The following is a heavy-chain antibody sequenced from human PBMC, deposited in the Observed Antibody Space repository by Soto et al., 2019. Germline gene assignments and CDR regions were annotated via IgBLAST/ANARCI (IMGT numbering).Heavy chain of an antibody. D-gene: IGHD3-10*01. CDR3: AKLSGLLWLGEGADY. V-gene: IGHV3-23*01. CDR1: GFTFTSYA. CDR2: VSASGGST. Sequence: GGSLRLSCAASGFTFTSYAMSWVRQAPGKGLEWVSIVSASGGSTYYADSAKGRFTISRDNSKNTLYLQMNSLRAEDTAVYYCAKLSGLLWLGEGADYWGQGTLVTVSS. J-gene: IGHJ4*02.